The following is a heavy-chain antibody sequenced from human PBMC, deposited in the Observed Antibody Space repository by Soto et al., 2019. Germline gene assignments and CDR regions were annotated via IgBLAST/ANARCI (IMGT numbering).Heavy chain of an antibody. J-gene: IGHJ6*02. CDR2: IKSKTDGGTT. D-gene: IGHD3-22*01. CDR1: GFTFSNAW. V-gene: IGHV3-15*07. Sequence: GGSLRLSCAASGFTFSNAWMNWVRQAPGKGLEWVGRIKSKTDGGTTDYAAPVKGRFTISRDDSKNTLYLQMNSLKTEDTAVYYCTTAPAPNDYYDSSGYYYYYYGMDVWGQGTTVTVSS. CDR3: TTAPAPNDYYDSSGYYYYYYGMDV.